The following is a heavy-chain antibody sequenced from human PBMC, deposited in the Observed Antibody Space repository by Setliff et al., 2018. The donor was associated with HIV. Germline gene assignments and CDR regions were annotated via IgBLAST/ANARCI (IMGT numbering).Heavy chain of an antibody. CDR1: GYTLTELS. CDR3: ATDPGYSSTWYSESFQT. V-gene: IGHV1-24*01. Sequence: ASVKVSCKISGYTLTELSIHWVRQAPGKGLEWMANFDPEDGETFYAQKFQGRLTMTEDTSTDTAYMELSSLRSDDTAMYYCATDPGYSSTWYSESFQTWGQGTVVTVSS. J-gene: IGHJ1*01. CDR2: FDPEDGET. D-gene: IGHD6-13*01.